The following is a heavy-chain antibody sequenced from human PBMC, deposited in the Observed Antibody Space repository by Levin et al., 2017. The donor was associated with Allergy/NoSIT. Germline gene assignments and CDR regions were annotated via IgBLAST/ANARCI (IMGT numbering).Heavy chain of an antibody. CDR2: ISGSGDTT. V-gene: IGHV3-23*01. CDR3: AKEGGRAEAATGGFGYYYYGMDV. D-gene: IGHD6-13*01. CDR1: GFTFSSYA. Sequence: GGSLRLSCAASGFTFSSYAMRWVRQAPGKGLEWVSAISGSGDTTYYADSVKGRFTISRDNSKNTVYLQMNSMRAEDTAVYYCAKEGGRAEAATGGFGYYYYGMDVWGQGTTVTVSS. J-gene: IGHJ6*02.